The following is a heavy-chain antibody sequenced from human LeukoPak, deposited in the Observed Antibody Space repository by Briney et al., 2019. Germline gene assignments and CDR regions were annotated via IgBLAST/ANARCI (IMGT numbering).Heavy chain of an antibody. J-gene: IGHJ4*02. D-gene: IGHD3-10*01. V-gene: IGHV3-23*01. CDR2: ISGSGGST. CDR1: GFTFSSYA. CDR3: AKDPLLWCGGEGTIDY. Sequence: GGSLRLSCAASGFTFSSYAMSWVRQAPGKGLEWVSSISGSGGSTYYADSVKGRFTISRDNSKNTLYLQMNSLRAEDTAVYYCAKDPLLWCGGEGTIDYWGQGTLVTVSS.